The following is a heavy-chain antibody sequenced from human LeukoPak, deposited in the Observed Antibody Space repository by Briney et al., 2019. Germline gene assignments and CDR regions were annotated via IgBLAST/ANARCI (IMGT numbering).Heavy chain of an antibody. CDR1: GFTLSSYE. V-gene: IGHV3-48*03. Sequence: GGSLRLSCAASGFTLSSYEMHWVRQAPGKGLEWVSYISSSGRTIYYADSVKGRFTISRDNARNSLYLQMNSLRAENTAIYYCARDSGGSSPFDYWGQGALVTVS. CDR2: ISSSGRTI. D-gene: IGHD2-15*01. CDR3: ARDSGGSSPFDY. J-gene: IGHJ4*02.